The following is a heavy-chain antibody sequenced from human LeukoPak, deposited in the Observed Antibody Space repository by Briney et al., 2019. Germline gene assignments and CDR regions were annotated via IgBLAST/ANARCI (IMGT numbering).Heavy chain of an antibody. D-gene: IGHD1-14*01. CDR3: AMGTAVFSVRWQGVWFDP. CDR2: IYHTGST. J-gene: IGHJ5*02. CDR1: GGSIVGYY. V-gene: IGHV4-59*01. Sequence: SETLSLTCTVSGGSIVGYYWGWMRQPPGKGVEWIGYIYHTGSTTYNPSLKSRVSVSVVTSKNQFVLRLSSVTAADTAVYYCAMGTAVFSVRWQGVWFDPSGQGTLVTVSS.